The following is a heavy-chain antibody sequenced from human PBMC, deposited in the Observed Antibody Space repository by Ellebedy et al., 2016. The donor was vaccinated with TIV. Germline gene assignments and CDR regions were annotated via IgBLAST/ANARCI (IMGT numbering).Heavy chain of an antibody. CDR3: AKDSWYSGFGSGSTGSAFDI. Sequence: GESLKISXAASGFTFSSYSMNWVRQAPGKGLEWVSYISSSSSTIYYADSVKGRFTISRDNAKNSLYLQMNSLRAEDTALYYCAKDSWYSGFGSGSTGSAFDIWGQGTMVTVSS. V-gene: IGHV3-48*04. J-gene: IGHJ3*02. CDR2: ISSSSSTI. D-gene: IGHD1-26*01. CDR1: GFTFSSYS.